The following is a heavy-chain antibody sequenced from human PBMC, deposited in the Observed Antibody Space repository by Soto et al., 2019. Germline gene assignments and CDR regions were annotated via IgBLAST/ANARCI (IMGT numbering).Heavy chain of an antibody. V-gene: IGHV4-30-4*01. Sequence: QVQLQESGPGLVKPSQTLSLTCTVSGGSISSGDYYWSWIRQPPGKGLEWIGYIYYSGSTYYNPYHXXRXTXXVDTAKNQFALKLSSVTAADTAVYYCARDRHGMDVWGQGTTVTVSS. D-gene: IGHD6-6*01. CDR1: GGSISSGDYY. CDR3: ARDRHGMDV. J-gene: IGHJ6*02. CDR2: IYYSGST.